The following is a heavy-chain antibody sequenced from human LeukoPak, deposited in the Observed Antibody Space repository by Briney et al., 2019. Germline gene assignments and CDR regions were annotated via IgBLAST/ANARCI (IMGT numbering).Heavy chain of an antibody. J-gene: IGHJ5*02. CDR1: GFTFDDYA. Sequence: GGSLRLSCAASGFTFDDYAMHWVRQAPGKGLEWVSGISWNSGSIGYADSVKGRFTISRDNAKNSLYLQMNSLRAEDTALYYCARYFSSSWYSSWFDPWGQGTLVTVSS. CDR2: ISWNSGSI. D-gene: IGHD6-13*01. CDR3: ARYFSSSWYSSWFDP. V-gene: IGHV3-9*01.